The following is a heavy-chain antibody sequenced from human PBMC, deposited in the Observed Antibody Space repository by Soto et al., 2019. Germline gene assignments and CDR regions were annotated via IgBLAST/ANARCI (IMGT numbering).Heavy chain of an antibody. CDR3: ARDAYGMAV. CDR2: ISYASSNE. V-gene: IGHV3-30-3*01. Sequence: QEQLVESGGGVVQPGRSLRLSCAASGFTFSNYAMHWVRHAPGTGLAWVAVISYASSNEDYADSVKGLFTISRDDSKNTLYLQMNSLRGEDTAVYYCARDAYGMAVWGQGTTVTVSS. CDR1: GFTFSNYA. J-gene: IGHJ6*02.